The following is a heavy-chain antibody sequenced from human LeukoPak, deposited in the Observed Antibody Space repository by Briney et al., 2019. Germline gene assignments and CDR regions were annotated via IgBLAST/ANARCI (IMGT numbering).Heavy chain of an antibody. V-gene: IGHV3-15*01. J-gene: IGHJ5*01. CDR2: IKSKTHGGTT. D-gene: IGHD3-10*01. CDR1: GFTFSNAW. Sequence: RSGGSLRLSCAASGFTFSNAWMSWVRQAPGKGLEWVGRIKSKTHGGTTDYAAPVKGRFTISRDDSKNTVYLQMNSLKTEDTAVYCCTTDRGIMELPLFDFWGLGTRVTVSS. CDR3: TTDRGIMELPLFDF.